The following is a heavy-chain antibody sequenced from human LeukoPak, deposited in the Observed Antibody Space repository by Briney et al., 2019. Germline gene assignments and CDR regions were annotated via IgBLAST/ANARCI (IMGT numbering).Heavy chain of an antibody. Sequence: GGSLRLSCTASGFTFGDYAMSWVRQAPGKGLEWVGFIRSKAYGGTTEYAASVKGRFTISRDDSKSIAYLQMNSLKTEDTAVYYCTRAADSSGWYGGRNFDYWGQGTLVTVSS. D-gene: IGHD6-19*01. CDR1: GFTFGDYA. J-gene: IGHJ4*02. CDR2: IRSKAYGGTT. CDR3: TRAADSSGWYGGRNFDY. V-gene: IGHV3-49*04.